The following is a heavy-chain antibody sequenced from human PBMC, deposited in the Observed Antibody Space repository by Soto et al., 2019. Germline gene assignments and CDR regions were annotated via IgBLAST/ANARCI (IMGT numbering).Heavy chain of an antibody. J-gene: IGHJ3*02. CDR2: IYYSGST. CDR1: GGSISSYY. Sequence: SETLSLTCTVYGGSISSYYWSWIRQPPGKGLEWTGYIYYSGSTNYNPSLKSRVTISVDTSKNQFSLKLSSVTAADTAVYYCEREPTYYFFSITPRPHGASDIWGQGPLLTVS. CDR3: EREPTYYFFSITPRPHGASDI. D-gene: IGHD3-22*01. V-gene: IGHV4-59*01.